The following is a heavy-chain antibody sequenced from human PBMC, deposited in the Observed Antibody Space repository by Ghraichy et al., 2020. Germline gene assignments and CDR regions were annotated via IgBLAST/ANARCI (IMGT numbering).Heavy chain of an antibody. D-gene: IGHD6-13*01. J-gene: IGHJ4*02. CDR1: GFTFDDYT. CDR3: AKGLGQQPTPFDY. CDR2: ISWDGGST. Sequence: GESLNISCAASGFTFDDYTMHWVRQAPGKGLEWVSLISWDGGSTYYADSVKGRFTISRDNSKNSLYLQMNSLRTEDTALYYCAKGLGQQPTPFDYWGQGTLVTVSS. V-gene: IGHV3-43*01.